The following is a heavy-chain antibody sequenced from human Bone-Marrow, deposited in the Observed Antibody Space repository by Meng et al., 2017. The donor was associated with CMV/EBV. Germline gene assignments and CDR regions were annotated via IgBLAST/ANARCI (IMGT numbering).Heavy chain of an antibody. J-gene: IGHJ4*02. D-gene: IGHD5-24*01. CDR2: ISSSGSTI. CDR3: ASRRDGYNY. CDR1: RFTFSDYY. Sequence: GGSLSLSCAASRFTFSDYYMSWIRQAPGKGLEWVSYISSSGSTIYYADSVRGRFTISRDNAKNSLYLQMNSLRPEDTAVYYCASRRDGYNYWGQGTLVTVSS. V-gene: IGHV3-11*04.